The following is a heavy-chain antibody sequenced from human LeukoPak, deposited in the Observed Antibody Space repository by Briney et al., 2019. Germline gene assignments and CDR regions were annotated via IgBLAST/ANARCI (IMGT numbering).Heavy chain of an antibody. CDR2: IYYSGST. D-gene: IGHD6-6*01. CDR3: ARDRGGYSSSGFDP. V-gene: IGHV4-59*01. J-gene: IGHJ5*02. Sequence: SETLSLTCTVSSGSISSYYWSWIRQPPGKGLEWIGYIYYSGSTNYNPSLKSRVTISVDTSKNQFSLKLSSVTAADTAVYYCARDRGGYSSSGFDPWGQGTLVTVSS. CDR1: SGSISSYY.